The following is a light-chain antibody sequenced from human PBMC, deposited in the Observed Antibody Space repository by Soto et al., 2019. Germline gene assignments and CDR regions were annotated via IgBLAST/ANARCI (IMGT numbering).Light chain of an antibody. CDR3: CSYAGSSTYV. Sequence: QSFLTQHAFVSGSPGQSFTISCTGTSSDVGSYNLVSWYQQHPGKAPKLMIYEVSKRPSGVSNRFSGSKSGNTASLTISGLQAEDEADYYCCSYAGSSTYVFGTGTKLTVL. CDR1: SSDVGSYNL. J-gene: IGLJ1*01. CDR2: EVS. V-gene: IGLV2-23*02.